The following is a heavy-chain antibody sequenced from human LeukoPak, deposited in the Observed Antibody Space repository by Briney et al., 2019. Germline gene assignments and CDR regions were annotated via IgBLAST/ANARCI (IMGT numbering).Heavy chain of an antibody. CDR1: GFTFSSYA. J-gene: IGHJ4*02. V-gene: IGHV3-30*04. Sequence: PGGSLGLSCAASGFTFSSYAMHWVRQAPGKGLEWVAVISYDGSNKYYADSVKGRFTISRDNSKNTLYLQMNSLRAEDTAVYYCASGALGYCSGGSCYFGGGIDYWGQGTLVTVSS. D-gene: IGHD2-15*01. CDR3: ASGALGYCSGGSCYFGGGIDY. CDR2: ISYDGSNK.